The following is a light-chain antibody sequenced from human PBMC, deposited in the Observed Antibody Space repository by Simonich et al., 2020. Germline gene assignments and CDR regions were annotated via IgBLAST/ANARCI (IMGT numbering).Light chain of an antibody. CDR2: WAS. CDR3: QQYYSTPYT. J-gene: IGKJ2*01. CDR1: QRVLYSSTNKNY. Sequence: DIVMTQSPDSLAVSLGERATINCQSSQRVLYSSTNKNYLAWYQQKPGQPPKLLIYWASTRESGVPDRFSGSGSGTDFTLTISSLQAEDVAVYYCQQYYSTPYTFGQGTKLEIK. V-gene: IGKV4-1*01.